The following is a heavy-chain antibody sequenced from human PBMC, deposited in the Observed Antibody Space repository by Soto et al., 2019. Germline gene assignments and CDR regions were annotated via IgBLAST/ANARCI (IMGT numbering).Heavy chain of an antibody. D-gene: IGHD1-26*01. V-gene: IGHV4-31*03. CDR1: GGSISSGGYY. J-gene: IGHJ5*02. Sequence: QVQLKESGPGLVKPSQTLSLTCTVSGGSISSGGYYWSWIRQHPGKGLEWIGYIYYSGSTYYNPSLKSRVTISVDTSKNQFPLKLSSVTAADTAVYYCARGIGDNGWEDWFDPWGQGTLVTVSS. CDR2: IYYSGST. CDR3: ARGIGDNGWEDWFDP.